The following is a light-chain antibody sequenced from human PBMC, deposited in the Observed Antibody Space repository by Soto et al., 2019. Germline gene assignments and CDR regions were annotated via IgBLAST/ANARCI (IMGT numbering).Light chain of an antibody. CDR1: QSISSY. J-gene: IGKJ1*01. Sequence: IQMTQSPSSLSESAGDRVTITCRASQSISSYLNWYQQKPGKAPKLLIYAASSLQSGVPSRFSGSGSGTDFTLTISSLQPEDFATYYGQQSYSNQWSFGQGTPVDIK. V-gene: IGKV1-39*01. CDR3: QQSYSNQWS. CDR2: AAS.